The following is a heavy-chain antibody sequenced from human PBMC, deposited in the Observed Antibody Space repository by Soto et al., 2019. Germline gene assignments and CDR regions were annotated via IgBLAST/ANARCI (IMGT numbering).Heavy chain of an antibody. CDR2: ISCHSGSI. J-gene: IGHJ6*02. Sequence: EVQLVESGGGLVQPGRSLRLSCAASGFTFDDYAMHWVRQAPGKGLEWVAGISCHSGSIGYADSVKGRLTISRGNAKNSLYLPANSLRAEDTALYYCAKDAITMVRGVISYYGMDVWGQGSTVTVSS. CDR1: GFTFDDYA. CDR3: AKDAITMVRGVISYYGMDV. V-gene: IGHV3-9*01. D-gene: IGHD3-10*01.